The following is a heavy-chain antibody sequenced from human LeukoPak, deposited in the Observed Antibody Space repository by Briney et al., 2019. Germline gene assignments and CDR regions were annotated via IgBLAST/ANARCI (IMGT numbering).Heavy chain of an antibody. Sequence: GGSLRLSCAASAFNFSDYYMSWIRQAPGKGLEWVLHISSSSTFTNHADSVKGRFTISRDNAKNSLYLQVKSLRAEDTAVYYCARSRLYSSGWYGFDYRGQGTLVTVSS. CDR2: ISSSSTFT. D-gene: IGHD6-19*01. CDR1: AFNFSDYY. J-gene: IGHJ4*02. V-gene: IGHV3-11*03. CDR3: ARSRLYSSGWYGFDY.